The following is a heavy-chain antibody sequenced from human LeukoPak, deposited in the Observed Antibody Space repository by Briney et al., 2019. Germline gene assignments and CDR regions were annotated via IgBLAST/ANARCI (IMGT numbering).Heavy chain of an antibody. CDR3: AKSRVVYFDY. CDR1: GFTFSSYS. V-gene: IGHV3-48*01. J-gene: IGHJ4*02. D-gene: IGHD3-3*01. Sequence: PGGSLRLSCAASGFTFSSYSMNWARQAPGKGLEWVSYITSSSSIIYYADSVKGRFTISRDNSKNTLYLQMNSLRAEDTAVYYCAKSRVVYFDYWGQGTLVTVSS. CDR2: ITSSSSII.